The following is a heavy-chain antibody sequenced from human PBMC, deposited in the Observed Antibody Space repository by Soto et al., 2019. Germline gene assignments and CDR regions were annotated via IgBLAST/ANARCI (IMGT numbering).Heavy chain of an antibody. D-gene: IGHD3-10*01. CDR3: AKLRGPRGLGEFEFDY. Sequence: GGSLRLSCAASGFTFSSYAMSWVRQAPGKGLEWVSAISGSGGSTYYADSVKGRFTISRDNSKNTLYLQMNSLRAEDTAVYYCAKLRGPRGLGEFEFDYWGQGTLVTVSS. CDR2: ISGSGGST. CDR1: GFTFSSYA. V-gene: IGHV3-23*01. J-gene: IGHJ4*02.